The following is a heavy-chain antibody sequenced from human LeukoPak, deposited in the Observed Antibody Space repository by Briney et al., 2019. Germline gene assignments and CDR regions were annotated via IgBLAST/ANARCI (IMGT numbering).Heavy chain of an antibody. Sequence: ASVKVSCKASGYTFTSYDINWVRQATGQGLEWMGWMNPNSGNTGYAQKFQGRVTITWNTSISTAYMELSSLRSEDTAVYYCARGPRSHTNWFDPWGQGTLVTVSS. V-gene: IGHV1-8*03. CDR1: GYTFTSYD. CDR3: ARGPRSHTNWFDP. CDR2: MNPNSGNT. J-gene: IGHJ5*02.